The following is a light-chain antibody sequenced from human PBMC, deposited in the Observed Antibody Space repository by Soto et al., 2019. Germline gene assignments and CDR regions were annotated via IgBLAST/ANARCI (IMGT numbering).Light chain of an antibody. J-gene: IGKJ5*01. V-gene: IGKV1-33*01. CDR3: QQFDSPPLT. CDR1: QDITNY. Sequence: DIQMNQSPSSLSASVGDRVTIICQSSQDITNYLNWYQQKPGKAPKLLIHDSSKLETGVPSRFSGSGSGTYFSFTIRSLQPQDIATYFCQQFDSPPLTFGQGTRLEIK. CDR2: DSS.